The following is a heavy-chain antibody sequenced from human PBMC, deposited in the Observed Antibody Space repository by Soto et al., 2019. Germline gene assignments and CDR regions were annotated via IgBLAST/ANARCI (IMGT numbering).Heavy chain of an antibody. CDR2: MNPNSGNT. CDR3: ARDRETTGTTGDGGYYYYYMDV. Sequence: ASVKVSCKASGYTFTSYDINWVRQATGQGLEWMGWMNPNSGNTGYAQKFQGRVTMTRNTSISTAYMELSSLRSEDTAVYYCARDRETTGTTGDGGYYYYYMDVWGKGTTVTVSS. CDR1: GYTFTSYD. D-gene: IGHD1-1*01. J-gene: IGHJ6*03. V-gene: IGHV1-8*01.